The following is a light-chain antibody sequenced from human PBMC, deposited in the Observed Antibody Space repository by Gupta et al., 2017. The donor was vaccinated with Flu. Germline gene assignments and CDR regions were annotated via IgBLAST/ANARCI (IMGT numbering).Light chain of an antibody. CDR2: AAS. Sequence: PSSLSAAVEERVTITCRASQSIKYLLGCNQKKTGTVKQLLFDAASNLQSGITTLGGGSGARKVFTRTISSLQTEDVATYYGQKYSSALLTFGRGTKLAIK. CDR1: QSIKYL. V-gene: IGKV1-27*01. CDR3: QKYSSALLT. J-gene: IGKJ1*01.